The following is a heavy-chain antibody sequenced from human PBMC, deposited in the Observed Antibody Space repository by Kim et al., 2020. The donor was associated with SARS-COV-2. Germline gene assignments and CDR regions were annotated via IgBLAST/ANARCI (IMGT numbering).Heavy chain of an antibody. V-gene: IGHV3-48*01. D-gene: IGHD3-16*01. CDR3: SGRLDY. CDR2: TT. J-gene: IGHJ4*02. Sequence: TTTYERSVKGRFTISRDTAKNSVYLQMNSLRGEDTAVYYCSGRLDYWGQGTLVTVSS.